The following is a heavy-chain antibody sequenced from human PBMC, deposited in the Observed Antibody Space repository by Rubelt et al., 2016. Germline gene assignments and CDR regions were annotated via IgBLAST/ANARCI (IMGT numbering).Heavy chain of an antibody. CDR2: LSGSGGST. J-gene: IGHJ3*02. V-gene: IGHV3-23*01. CDR3: ANYWQSRIGHDI. Sequence: PGKGLEWVSGLSGSGGSTSDADSVKGRFTISRENSKTTLYLQMKSLSVEDTALYYCANYWQSRIGHDIWGQGTMVTVSS. D-gene: IGHD2-15*01.